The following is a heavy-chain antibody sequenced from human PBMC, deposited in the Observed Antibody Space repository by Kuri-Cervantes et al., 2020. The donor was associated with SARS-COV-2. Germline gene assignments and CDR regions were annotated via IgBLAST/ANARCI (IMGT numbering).Heavy chain of an antibody. CDR2: ISYDGSNK. J-gene: IGHJ3*02. Sequence: GESLKISCAASGFTFSSYAMHWVRQAPGKGLEWVAVISYDGSNKYYADSVKGRFTISRGNSKNTLYLQMNSLRAEDTAVYYCARDDGYCSSTSCYSYPLDAFDIWGQGTMVTVSS. V-gene: IGHV3-30-3*01. D-gene: IGHD2-2*01. CDR3: ARDDGYCSSTSCYSYPLDAFDI. CDR1: GFTFSSYA.